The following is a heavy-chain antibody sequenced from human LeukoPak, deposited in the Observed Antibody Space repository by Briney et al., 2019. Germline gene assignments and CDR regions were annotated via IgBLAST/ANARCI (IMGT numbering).Heavy chain of an antibody. CDR1: GFTFSTYA. D-gene: IGHD6-13*01. J-gene: IGHJ3*02. V-gene: IGHV3-20*04. CDR3: ARDRTFIAAAGKSGAFDI. Sequence: GGSLRLSCAASGFTFSTYAMSWVRQAPGKGLEWVSGINWNGGSTGYADSVKGRFTISRDNAKNSLYLQMNSLRAEDTALYYCARDRTFIAAAGKSGAFDIWGQGTMVTVSS. CDR2: INWNGGST.